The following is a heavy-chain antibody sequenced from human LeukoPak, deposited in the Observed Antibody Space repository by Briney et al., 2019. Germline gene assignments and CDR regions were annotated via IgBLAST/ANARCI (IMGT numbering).Heavy chain of an antibody. Sequence: PGGSLRDSCAASGFTFSSYEMNWVRQAPGKGLEWVSSISGTSTYIYYADSVKGRFTISRDDAENSLYLQMNSLRAEDTAVYYCARGYSESSGRYAFDIWGQGTMVTVSS. V-gene: IGHV3-21*01. J-gene: IGHJ3*02. CDR3: ARGYSESSGRYAFDI. CDR2: ISGTSTYI. D-gene: IGHD3-22*01. CDR1: GFTFSSYE.